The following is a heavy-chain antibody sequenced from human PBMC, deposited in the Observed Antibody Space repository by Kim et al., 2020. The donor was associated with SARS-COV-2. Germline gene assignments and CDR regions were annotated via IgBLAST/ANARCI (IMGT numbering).Heavy chain of an antibody. D-gene: IGHD2-15*01. Sequence: GGSLRLSCAASGFTFSEYWMHWVRRAPGKGLVWVSRIIPDGRSTSYADSVKGRFTISRDNAKNTLYLQMNSLRAEDTAVYYCASGLTPGQYWGQGTLVTVSS. V-gene: IGHV3-74*01. CDR3: ASGLTPGQY. CDR2: IIPDGRST. CDR1: GFTFSEYW. J-gene: IGHJ4*02.